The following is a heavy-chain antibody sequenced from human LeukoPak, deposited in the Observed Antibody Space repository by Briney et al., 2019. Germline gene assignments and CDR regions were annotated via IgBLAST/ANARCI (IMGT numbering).Heavy chain of an antibody. Sequence: SETLSLTCTVSGGSISSSSYYWGWIRQPPGKGLEWIGSIYYSGSTYYNPSLKSRVTISVDTSKNQFSLKLSSVTAADTAVYYCARGNYYGSGSYKRPFFDYWGQGTLVTVSS. CDR2: IYYSGST. J-gene: IGHJ4*02. V-gene: IGHV4-39*07. CDR3: ARGNYYGSGSYKRPFFDY. D-gene: IGHD3-10*01. CDR1: GGSISSSSYY.